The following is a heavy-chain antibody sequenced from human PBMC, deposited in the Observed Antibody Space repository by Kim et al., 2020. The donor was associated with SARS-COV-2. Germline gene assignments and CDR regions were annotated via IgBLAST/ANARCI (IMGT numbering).Heavy chain of an antibody. V-gene: IGHV3-23*01. CDR1: GFTFSSYA. CDR3: AKDVAAGYSSRLTRNGYYGMDV. D-gene: IGHD6-13*01. Sequence: GGSLRLSCAASGFTFSSYAMSWVRQAPGKGLEWVSAISGSGGSTYYADSVKGRFTISRDNSKNTLYLQMNSLRAEDTAVYYCAKDVAAGYSSRLTRNGYYGMDVWGQGTTVTVSS. J-gene: IGHJ6*02. CDR2: ISGSGGST.